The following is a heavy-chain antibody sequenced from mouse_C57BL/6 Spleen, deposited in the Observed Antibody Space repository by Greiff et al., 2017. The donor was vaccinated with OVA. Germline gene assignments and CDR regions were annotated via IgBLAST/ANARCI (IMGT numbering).Heavy chain of an antibody. CDR3: TTYYGSAY. Sequence: EVKVVESGAELVRPGASVKLSCTASGFNIKDDYMHWVKQRPEQGLEWIGWIDPENGDTEYASKFQGKATITADTSSNTAYLQLSSLTSEDTAVYYCTTYYGSAYWGQGTLVTVSA. D-gene: IGHD1-1*01. J-gene: IGHJ3*01. V-gene: IGHV14-4*01. CDR1: GFNIKDDY. CDR2: IDPENGDT.